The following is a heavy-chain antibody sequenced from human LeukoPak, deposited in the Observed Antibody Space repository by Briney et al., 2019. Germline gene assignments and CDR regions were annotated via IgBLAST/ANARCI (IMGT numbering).Heavy chain of an antibody. Sequence: PSETLSLTCAVYGGSFSGYYWSWIRQPPGKGLEWIGEINHSGSTNYNSSLKSRVTILVDTSKNQFSLKLSSVTAADTAVYYCARGSYNYKLAYFDYWGQGTLVTVSS. J-gene: IGHJ4*02. V-gene: IGHV4-34*01. D-gene: IGHD5-24*01. CDR2: INHSGST. CDR1: GGSFSGYY. CDR3: ARGSYNYKLAYFDY.